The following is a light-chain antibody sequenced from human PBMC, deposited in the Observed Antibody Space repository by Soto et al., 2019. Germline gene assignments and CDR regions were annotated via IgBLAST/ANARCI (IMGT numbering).Light chain of an antibody. CDR3: QQRNVWPPVT. J-gene: IGKJ5*01. Sequence: EIVLTQSPGTLSLSPGERATLSCRASQSVSSSYLAWYQQKPGQAPRLVIYGASSRATGIPDRFSGSGSGTDFTLTISRLEPEDFAVYYCQQRNVWPPVTFGQGTRLEIK. CDR2: GAS. V-gene: IGKV3D-20*02. CDR1: QSVSSSY.